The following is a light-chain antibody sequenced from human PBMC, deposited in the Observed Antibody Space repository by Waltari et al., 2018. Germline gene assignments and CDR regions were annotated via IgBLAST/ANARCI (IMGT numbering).Light chain of an antibody. CDR1: QSVSRY. J-gene: IGKJ1*01. V-gene: IGKV3-20*01. CDR2: AAS. CDR3: QNHERLPAT. Sequence: IVLTQSPGTLSLSPGERATRSCRASQSVSRYLAWYQQRPGQAPRLLIYAASTRATGIPDRFSGSGYGTDFTLTISRLEPEDFAVYYCQNHERLPATFGQGTKVEIK.